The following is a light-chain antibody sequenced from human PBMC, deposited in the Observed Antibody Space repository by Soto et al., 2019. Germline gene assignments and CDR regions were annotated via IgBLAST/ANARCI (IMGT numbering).Light chain of an antibody. CDR1: QSISSY. V-gene: IGKV1-39*01. CDR3: QQSYSTLTWT. J-gene: IGKJ1*01. Sequence: EIQMTQSPSSLSASVGERVTITCRASQSISSYLNWYQQKPGKAPKLLIYAASSLQSGVPSRFSGSGSGTDFTLTISSLQPEDFATYYCQQSYSTLTWTFGQGTKVEIK. CDR2: AAS.